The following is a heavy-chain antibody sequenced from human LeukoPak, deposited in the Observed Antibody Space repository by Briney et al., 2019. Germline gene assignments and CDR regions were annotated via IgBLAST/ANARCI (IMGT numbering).Heavy chain of an antibody. J-gene: IGHJ4*02. Sequence: GGSLRLSCAASGFTFSSYSMNWVRQAPGKGLEWVSSISSSSSYIYYADSVKGRFTISRDNAKNSLYLQMNSLRAEDTAVYYCARDGGFYGGSNFDYWGQGTLVTVSS. D-gene: IGHD1-26*01. CDR3: ARDGGFYGGSNFDY. CDR2: ISSSSSYI. CDR1: GFTFSSYS. V-gene: IGHV3-21*01.